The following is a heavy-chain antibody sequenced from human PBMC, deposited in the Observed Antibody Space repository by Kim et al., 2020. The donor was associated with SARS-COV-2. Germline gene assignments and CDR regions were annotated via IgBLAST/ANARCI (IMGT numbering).Heavy chain of an antibody. CDR2: IKSKSDGGTT. D-gene: IGHD1-1*01. Sequence: GGSLRLSCVASGFTFTNAWMSWVRQAPGKGLEWVGRIKSKSDGGTTDYAAPVKGRFIISRDDSKNTLNLQMNSLEIEDTAVYYCTRGDDRNWFDPWGQGTLVTVSS. V-gene: IGHV3-15*01. CDR1: GFTFTNAW. CDR3: TRGDDRNWFDP. J-gene: IGHJ5*02.